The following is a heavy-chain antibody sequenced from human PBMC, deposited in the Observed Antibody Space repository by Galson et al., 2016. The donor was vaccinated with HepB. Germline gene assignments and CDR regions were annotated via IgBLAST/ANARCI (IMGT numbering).Heavy chain of an antibody. CDR3: AKVLPYSAGHGMDV. D-gene: IGHD6-13*01. CDR1: GFTVSSNY. CDR2: IYSGGNT. V-gene: IGHV3-53*01. Sequence: SLRLSCAASGFTVSSNYMSWVRQAPGKGLEWVSVIYSGGNTYYADSVRGRFTISRDNSKNTLYLQMNSLRAEDTAVYYCAKVLPYSAGHGMDVRGQGTTVTVSS. J-gene: IGHJ6*01.